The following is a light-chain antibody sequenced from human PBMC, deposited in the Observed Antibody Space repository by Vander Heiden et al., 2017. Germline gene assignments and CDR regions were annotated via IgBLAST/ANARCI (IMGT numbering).Light chain of an antibody. CDR1: SSDVGGYNY. CDR3: RSYTSSSSYV. Sequence: QSALPQPASVSGSPGQSITISCTGTSSDVGGYNYVSWYQQHPGKAHKLMIYEVSNRPSGVSSRFSGSKSGNTASLTISERQAEDEADYYCRSYTSSSSYVFGTGTKVTFL. J-gene: IGLJ1*01. V-gene: IGLV2-14*01. CDR2: EVS.